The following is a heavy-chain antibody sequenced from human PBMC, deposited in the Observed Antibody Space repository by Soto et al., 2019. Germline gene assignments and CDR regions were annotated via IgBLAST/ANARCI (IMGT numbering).Heavy chain of an antibody. CDR3: AKEGGPDAEGWFDP. V-gene: IGHV3-30*18. D-gene: IGHD3-16*01. CDR2: ISYDGSNK. CDR1: GFTFSSYG. J-gene: IGHJ5*02. Sequence: QVQLVESGGGVVQAGRSLRLSCAASGFTFSSYGMHWVRQAPGKGLEWVAVISYDGSNKYYADSVKGRFTISRDNSKNTLYLQMNSLRAEDTAVYYCAKEGGPDAEGWFDPWGQGTLVTVSS.